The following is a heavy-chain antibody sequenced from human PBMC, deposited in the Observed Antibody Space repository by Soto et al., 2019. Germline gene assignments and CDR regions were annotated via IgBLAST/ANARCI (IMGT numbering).Heavy chain of an antibody. CDR2: TRNKANSYTT. J-gene: IGHJ6*02. D-gene: IGHD4-17*01. CDR3: ARGPASRVTTGYYYGMDV. Sequence: EVQLVESGGGLVQPGGSLRLSCAASGFTFSDHYMDWVRQAPGKGLEWVGRTRNKANSYTTEYAASVKGRFTISRDDSENSLYLQMNSLKTEDAAVYYCARGPASRVTTGYYYGMDVWGQGTTVTVSS. V-gene: IGHV3-72*01. CDR1: GFTFSDHY.